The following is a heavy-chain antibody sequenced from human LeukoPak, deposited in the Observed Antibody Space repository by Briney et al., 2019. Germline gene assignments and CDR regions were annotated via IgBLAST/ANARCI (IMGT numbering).Heavy chain of an antibody. D-gene: IGHD5-12*01. V-gene: IGHV4-39*01. CDR1: GGSISSSSYY. J-gene: IGHJ5*02. CDR2: IYYSGGT. CDR3: ARRVATAYNWFDP. Sequence: SETLSLTCTVSGGSISSSSYYWGWIRQPPGKGLEWIGSIYYSGGTYYNPSLKSRVTISVDTSKNQFSLKLSSVTAADTAVYYCARRVATAYNWFDPWGQGTLVTVSS.